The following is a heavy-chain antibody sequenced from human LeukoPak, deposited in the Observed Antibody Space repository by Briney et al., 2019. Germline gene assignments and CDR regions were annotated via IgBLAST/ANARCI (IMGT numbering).Heavy chain of an antibody. CDR1: GFTFSSYW. CDR2: INGDGSST. V-gene: IGHV3-74*01. Sequence: PGGSLRLSCAASGFTFSSYWMHWVRQAPGGGLVWVSRINGDGSSTTYADSVKGRFTISRDNAKNTLYLQMNSLRAEDTAVYYCARDLDGSGSYHWFDPWGQGTLVTVSA. J-gene: IGHJ5*02. CDR3: ARDLDGSGSYHWFDP. D-gene: IGHD3-10*01.